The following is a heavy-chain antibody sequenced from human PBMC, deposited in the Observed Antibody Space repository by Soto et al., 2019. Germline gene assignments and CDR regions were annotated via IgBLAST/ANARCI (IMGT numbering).Heavy chain of an antibody. D-gene: IGHD6-13*01. Sequence: GGSLRLSCAASGFTFSSYGMHWVRQAPGKGLEWVAVISYDGSNKYYADSVKGRFTISRDNSKNTLYLQMNSLRAEDTAVYYCAKDPNPGAAAVLYDYYGMDVWGQGTTVTVSS. CDR1: GFTFSSYG. CDR3: AKDPNPGAAAVLYDYYGMDV. CDR2: ISYDGSNK. J-gene: IGHJ6*02. V-gene: IGHV3-30*18.